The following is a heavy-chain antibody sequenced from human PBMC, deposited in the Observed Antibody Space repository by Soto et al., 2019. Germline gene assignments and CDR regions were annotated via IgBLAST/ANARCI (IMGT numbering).Heavy chain of an antibody. V-gene: IGHV1-69*06. CDR1: GGTISSFG. D-gene: IGHD3-10*01. Sequence: QVQLVQSGAEVKKPGSSVKVSCTTSGGTISSFGMNWVRQAPGQGLEWMGGIVPIDGSTKYAEKFQGRVTITTDTAASTVYMDLRSLRSEDTAVYYCARSLTKSRRGGVAFDYWGQGTLLTVSP. CDR2: IVPIDGST. J-gene: IGHJ4*02. CDR3: ARSLTKSRRGGVAFDY.